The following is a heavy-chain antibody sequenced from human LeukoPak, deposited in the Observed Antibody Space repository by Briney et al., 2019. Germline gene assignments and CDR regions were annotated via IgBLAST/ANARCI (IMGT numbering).Heavy chain of an antibody. J-gene: IGHJ4*02. Sequence: PGGSLRLSCAASGFTLTSDSMNWVRQAPGKGLEWISYISSGATTTYYADSVKGRFTISRDNSKNTLYLQMNSLRAEDTAVYYCARDPYSSGWYGYWGQGTLVTVSS. CDR3: ARDPYSSGWYGY. CDR2: ISSGATTT. V-gene: IGHV3-48*01. D-gene: IGHD6-19*01. CDR1: GFTLTSDS.